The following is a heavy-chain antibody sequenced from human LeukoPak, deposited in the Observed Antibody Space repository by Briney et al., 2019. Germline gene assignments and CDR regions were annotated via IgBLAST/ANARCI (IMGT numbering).Heavy chain of an antibody. CDR3: AKVPPSITAAGNWLDP. CDR2: INPDTGGT. D-gene: IGHD6-13*01. J-gene: IGHJ5*02. CDR1: GYTFTGYY. Sequence: ASMKVSCKASGYTFTGYYIHWVRQAPGQGLEWMGRINPDTGGTDYAQKFQGRITMTRDTSITTAYMELSRLTPDDTAMYYCAKVPPSITAAGNWLDPWGQGALVTVSS. V-gene: IGHV1-2*06.